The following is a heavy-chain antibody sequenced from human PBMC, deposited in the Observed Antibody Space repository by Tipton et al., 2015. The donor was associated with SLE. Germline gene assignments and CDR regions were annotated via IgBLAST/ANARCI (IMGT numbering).Heavy chain of an antibody. J-gene: IGHJ6*02. V-gene: IGHV4-39*07. CDR3: ARDFSTSRDFWSDNYVTDYGLDV. Sequence: TLSLTCTVSGGSISSSSFYWGWIRQPPGKGLEWIGSFYYGKSTFYNPSLKSRLTISVDTSKNQFSLKLSSVTAADTALYYCARDFSTSRDFWSDNYVTDYGLDVWGQGTTVTVSS. CDR1: GGSISSSSFY. D-gene: IGHD3-3*01. CDR2: FYYGKST.